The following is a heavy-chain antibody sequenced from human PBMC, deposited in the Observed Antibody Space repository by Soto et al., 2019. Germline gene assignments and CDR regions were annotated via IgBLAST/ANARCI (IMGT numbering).Heavy chain of an antibody. Sequence: KPSETLSLTCTVSGGSISSYYWSWIRQPPGKGLEWIGYISYSGSTSYNPSLKSRVTISVDTSKNQFSLKLSSVTAADTAVYYCARHLLLYYYDSSGYYLRDAFDIWGQGTMVTVSS. CDR2: ISYSGST. J-gene: IGHJ3*02. V-gene: IGHV4-59*08. CDR1: GGSISSYY. D-gene: IGHD3-22*01. CDR3: ARHLLLYYYDSSGYYLRDAFDI.